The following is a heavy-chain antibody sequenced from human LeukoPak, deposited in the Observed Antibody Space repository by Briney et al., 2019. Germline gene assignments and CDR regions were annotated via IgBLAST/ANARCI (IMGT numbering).Heavy chain of an antibody. CDR2: ISGSGGST. CDR3: AKDDGVGGELSFDY. CDR1: GFTFSDHY. Sequence: GGSLRLSCAASGFTFSDHYMDWVRQAPGKGLEWVSAISGSGGSTYYADSVKGRFTISRDNSKNTLYLQMNSLRAEDTAVYYCAKDDGVGGELSFDYWGQGTLVTVSS. D-gene: IGHD2-15*01. V-gene: IGHV3-23*01. J-gene: IGHJ4*02.